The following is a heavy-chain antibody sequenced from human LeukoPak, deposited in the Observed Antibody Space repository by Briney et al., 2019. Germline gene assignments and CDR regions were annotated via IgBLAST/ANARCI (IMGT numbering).Heavy chain of an antibody. Sequence: SETLYLTCAVSGGSISSSNWWSWVRQPPGKGLEWIGEIYHSGSTNYNPSLKSRVTISVDKSKNQFSLKLSSVTAADTAVYYCASRAAAGTDYFNYWGQGTLVTVSS. V-gene: IGHV4-4*02. D-gene: IGHD6-13*01. CDR1: GGSISSSNW. CDR2: IYHSGST. CDR3: ASRAAAGTDYFNY. J-gene: IGHJ4*02.